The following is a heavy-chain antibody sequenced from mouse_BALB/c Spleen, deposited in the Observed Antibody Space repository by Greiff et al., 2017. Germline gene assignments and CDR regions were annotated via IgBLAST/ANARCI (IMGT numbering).Heavy chain of an antibody. J-gene: IGHJ2*01. CDR1: GFTFSSYG. CDR3: ARDRWLPYFDY. D-gene: IGHD2-3*01. Sequence: EVQVVESGGGLVQPGGSLKLSCAASGFTFSSYGMTWVRQTPDKRLELVATINSNGGSTYYPDSVKGRFTISRDNAKNTLYLQMSSLKSEDTAMYYCARDRWLPYFDYWGQGTTLTVSS. V-gene: IGHV5-6-3*01. CDR2: INSNGGST.